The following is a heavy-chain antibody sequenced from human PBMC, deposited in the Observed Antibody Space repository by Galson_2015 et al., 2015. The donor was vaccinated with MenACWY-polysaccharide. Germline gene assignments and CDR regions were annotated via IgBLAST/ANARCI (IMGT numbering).Heavy chain of an antibody. J-gene: IGHJ4*02. V-gene: IGHV7-4-1*02. D-gene: IGHD6-19*01. Sequence: KASGYSFISYALNWVRQAPGQGLEWMGWIDTNTGNPTYARGFTGRFVFSLDTSVSTAYPQISSLKAEDTAVYYCARDYGRKQWLVPGDFWGQGTLVTVSS. CDR3: ARDYGRKQWLVPGDF. CDR2: IDTNTGNP. CDR1: GYSFISYA.